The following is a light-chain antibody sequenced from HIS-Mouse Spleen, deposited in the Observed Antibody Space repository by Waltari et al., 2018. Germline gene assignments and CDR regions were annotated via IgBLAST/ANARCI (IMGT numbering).Light chain of an antibody. CDR2: EGS. V-gene: IGLV2-23*01. CDR3: CSYAGSSPYVV. Sequence: QSALTVPASVSGSPGEPLTISCTGTNTDAGRYNLVSWYQQHPGKAPKLMIYEGSKRPSGVSNRFSGSKSGNTASLTSSGLQAEDEADYYCCSYAGSSPYVVFGGGTKLTVL. J-gene: IGLJ2*01. CDR1: NTDAGRYNL.